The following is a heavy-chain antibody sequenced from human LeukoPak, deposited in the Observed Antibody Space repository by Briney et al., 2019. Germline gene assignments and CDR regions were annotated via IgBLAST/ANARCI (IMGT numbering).Heavy chain of an antibody. D-gene: IGHD6-6*01. CDR2: MNPNSGNT. Sequence: ASVKVSCKASGYTFTSYDINWVRQATGQGLEWMGWMNPNSGNTGYAQKFQGRVTITRHTSISTAYMELSSLRSEDTAVYYCARGRVPPRPVDYWGQGTLVTVSS. CDR1: GYTFTSYD. CDR3: ARGRVPPRPVDY. V-gene: IGHV1-8*03. J-gene: IGHJ4*02.